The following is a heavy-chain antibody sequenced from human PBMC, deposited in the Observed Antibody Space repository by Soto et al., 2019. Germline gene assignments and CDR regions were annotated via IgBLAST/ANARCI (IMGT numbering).Heavy chain of an antibody. CDR2: IKQDGSEK. CDR1: GFTFSSYW. J-gene: IGHJ4*02. Sequence: GGSLRLSCAASGFTFSSYWMSWVRQAPGKGLEWVANIKQDGSEKYYVDSVKGRFTISRDNAKNSLYLQMNSLRAEDTAVYYCARDLFPRVAGNFDYWGQGTLVTISS. D-gene: IGHD6-19*01. V-gene: IGHV3-7*01. CDR3: ARDLFPRVAGNFDY.